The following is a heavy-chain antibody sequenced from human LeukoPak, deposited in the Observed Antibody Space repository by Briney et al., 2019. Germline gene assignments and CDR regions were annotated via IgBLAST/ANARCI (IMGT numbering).Heavy chain of an antibody. D-gene: IGHD3-16*01. V-gene: IGHV4-34*01. CDR2: INHSGST. J-gene: IGHJ6*03. CDR3: ARVRLSHLYYYNNYTDV. CDR1: GGSFSGYF. Sequence: SETLSLTCAVYGGSFSGYFWSWIRQPPGKGLEWIGEINHSGSTNYNPSLKSRVTISVDTSKNQFSLKLSSVTAADTAVYYCARVRLSHLYYYNNYTDVWGKGTTVTVSS.